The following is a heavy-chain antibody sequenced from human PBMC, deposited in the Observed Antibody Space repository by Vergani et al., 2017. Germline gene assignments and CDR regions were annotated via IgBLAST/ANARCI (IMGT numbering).Heavy chain of an antibody. Sequence: QITLRESGPTLVKPTQTLTLTCTFSGFSLTTGGEGVGWIRQPPGRALEWLAFVYWNDDERYSPSLKSRVTITKDTSKNEVILTMTNMDPVDTATYYCARYEELDVWGQGP. V-gene: IGHV2-5*01. J-gene: IGHJ6*02. D-gene: IGHD1-1*01. CDR1: GFSLTTGGEG. CDR3: ARYEELDV. CDR2: VYWNDDE.